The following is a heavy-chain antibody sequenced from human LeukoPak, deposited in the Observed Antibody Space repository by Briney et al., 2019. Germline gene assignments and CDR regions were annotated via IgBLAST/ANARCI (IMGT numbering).Heavy chain of an antibody. D-gene: IGHD6-13*01. CDR3: ARSGGGIAAAGTIPVSFDY. CDR1: GYTFTSYD. V-gene: IGHV1-3*01. CDR2: INAGNGNT. Sequence: ASVKVSCKASGYTFTSYDINWVRQATGQRLEWMGWINAGNGNTKYSQKFQGRVTITRDTSASTAYMELSSLRSEDTAVYYCARSGGGIAAAGTIPVSFDYWGQGTLVTVSS. J-gene: IGHJ4*02.